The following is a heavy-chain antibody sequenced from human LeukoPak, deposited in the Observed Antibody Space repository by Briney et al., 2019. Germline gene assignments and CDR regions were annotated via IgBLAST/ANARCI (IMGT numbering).Heavy chain of an antibody. J-gene: IGHJ4*02. Sequence: GGSLRLSCAAPGFTFSSYEMNWVRQAPGKGLEWVSYISSSGGTTFYADSVKGRFTISRGNAKNSLYLQMNSLRAEDTAVYYCARGGGSLSGYWGQGTLVTVSS. CDR2: ISSSGGTT. CDR1: GFTFSSYE. CDR3: ARGGGSLSGY. D-gene: IGHD1-26*01. V-gene: IGHV3-48*03.